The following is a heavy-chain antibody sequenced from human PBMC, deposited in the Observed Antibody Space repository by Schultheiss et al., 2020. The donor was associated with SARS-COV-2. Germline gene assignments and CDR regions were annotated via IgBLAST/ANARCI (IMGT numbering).Heavy chain of an antibody. CDR3: ATQGRVPPNKYYYYMDV. CDR1: GGSISSSSYY. V-gene: IGHV4-39*07. Sequence: SQTLSLTCTVSGGSISSSSYYWGWIRQPPGKGLEWIGSIYYSGSTYYNPSLKSRVTISVDTSKNQFSLKLSSVTAADTAVYYCATQGRVPPNKYYYYMDVWGKGTTVTVSS. D-gene: IGHD1/OR15-1a*01. CDR2: IYYSGST. J-gene: IGHJ6*03.